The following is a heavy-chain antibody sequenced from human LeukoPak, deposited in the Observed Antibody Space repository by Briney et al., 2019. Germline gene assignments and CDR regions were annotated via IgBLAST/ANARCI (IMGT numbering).Heavy chain of an antibody. CDR2: MNPNSGNT. CDR3: ARDLEESIAVAGISAGFDP. J-gene: IGHJ5*02. Sequence: ASVKVSCKASGYTFTSYGISWVRQAPGQGLEWMGWMNPNSGNTGYAQKFQGRVTITRNTSISTAYMELSSLRSEDTAVYYCARDLEESIAVAGISAGFDPWGQGTLVTVSS. D-gene: IGHD6-19*01. CDR1: GYTFTSYG. V-gene: IGHV1-8*03.